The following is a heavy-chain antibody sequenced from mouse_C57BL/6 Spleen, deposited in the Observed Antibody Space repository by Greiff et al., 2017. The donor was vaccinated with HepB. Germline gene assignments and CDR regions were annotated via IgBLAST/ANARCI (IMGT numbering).Heavy chain of an antibody. CDR2: IWSGGST. D-gene: IGHD2-5*01. J-gene: IGHJ1*03. CDR1: GFSLTSYG. V-gene: IGHV2-2*01. CDR3: ARNSYSNYYWYFDV. Sequence: QVQLKESGPGLVQPSQSLSITCTASGFSLTSYGVHWVRQSPGKGLEWLGVIWSGGSTDYNEAFISRLSISKDNSKSQVFFKMNGLQADDTAIYYCARNSYSNYYWYFDVWGTGTTVTVSS.